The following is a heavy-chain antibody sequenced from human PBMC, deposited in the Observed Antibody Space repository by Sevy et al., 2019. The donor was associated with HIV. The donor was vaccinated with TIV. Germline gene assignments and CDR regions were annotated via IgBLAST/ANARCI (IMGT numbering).Heavy chain of an antibody. V-gene: IGHV3-7*01. J-gene: IGHJ4*02. Sequence: GESLKISCAASGFTFSSYWMSWVRQAPGKGLEWVANIKRDGSEKYYVDSVKGRFTISRDNAKNSLYLQMNSLRAEDTAVYYCARENWVFDYWGQGTLVTVSS. CDR2: IKRDGSEK. D-gene: IGHD7-27*01. CDR3: ARENWVFDY. CDR1: GFTFSSYW.